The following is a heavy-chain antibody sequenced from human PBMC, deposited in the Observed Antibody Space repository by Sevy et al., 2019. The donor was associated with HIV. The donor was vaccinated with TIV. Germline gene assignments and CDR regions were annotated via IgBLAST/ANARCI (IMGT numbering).Heavy chain of an antibody. CDR3: ARGDGTGRCFDY. V-gene: IGHV1-18*01. D-gene: IGHD6-13*01. J-gene: IGHJ4*02. CDR2: ISAYNGNT. Sequence: ASVKVSCKASGYTFTNYGITWVRQAPGQGLEWMGWISAYNGNTNYAQKLQGRVTMTTDTSTSTAYMELRSLRSDDTAVYFCARGDGTGRCFDYWGQGTLVTVSS. CDR1: GYTFTNYG.